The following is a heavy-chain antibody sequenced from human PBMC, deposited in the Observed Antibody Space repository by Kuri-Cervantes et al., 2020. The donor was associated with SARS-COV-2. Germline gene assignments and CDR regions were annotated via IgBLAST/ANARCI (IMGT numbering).Heavy chain of an antibody. V-gene: IGHV3-7*01. Sequence: GGSLRLSCAASGFTFSSYWMSWVRQAPGKGLEWVANIKQDGSEKYYVDSVKGRFTISRDNAKNTLYLQMNSLRAEDTAVYYCARDKVTAIPNNYYYYGMDVWGQGTTVTVSS. J-gene: IGHJ6*02. D-gene: IGHD2-21*02. CDR3: ARDKVTAIPNNYYYYGMDV. CDR1: GFTFSSYW. CDR2: IKQDGSEK.